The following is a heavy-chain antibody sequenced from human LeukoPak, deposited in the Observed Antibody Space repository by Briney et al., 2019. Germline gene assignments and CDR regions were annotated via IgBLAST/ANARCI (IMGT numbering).Heavy chain of an antibody. CDR1: GYTFTGYY. CDR2: INPNSGGT. J-gene: IGHJ5*02. CDR3: ARDRYYGSGSYPFDP. Sequence: ASVKVSCKASGYTFTGYYMHWVRQAPGQGLEWMGWINPNSGGTNYAKTFQGRVTMTRDTSISTAYMELSRLRSDDTAVYYCARDRYYGSGSYPFDPWGQGTLVTVSS. V-gene: IGHV1-2*02. D-gene: IGHD3-10*01.